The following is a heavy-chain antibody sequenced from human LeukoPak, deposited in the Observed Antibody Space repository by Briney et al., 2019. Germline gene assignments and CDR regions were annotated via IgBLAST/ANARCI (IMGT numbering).Heavy chain of an antibody. CDR2: IIPIFGTA. CDR3: ARDLTRYGSGSYSCFD. CDR1: GGTFSSYA. D-gene: IGHD3-10*01. J-gene: IGHJ4*02. Sequence: SVKVSCKASGGTFSSYAISWVRQAPGQGLEWMGGIIPIFGTANYAQKFQGRVTITADESTSTAYMELSSLRSEDTAVYYCARDLTRYGSGSYSCFDWGQGTLVTVSS. V-gene: IGHV1-69*13.